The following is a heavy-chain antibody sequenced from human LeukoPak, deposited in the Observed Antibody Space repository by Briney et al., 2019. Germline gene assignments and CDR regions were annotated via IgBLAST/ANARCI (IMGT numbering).Heavy chain of an antibody. CDR3: ATVGYCSGGSCYGMDV. Sequence: GVSVKVSCKVSGYTLTELSMHWVRQAPGKGLEWMGGFDPEDGETIYALKFQGRVTMTEDTSTDTAYMELSSLRSEDTAVYYCATVGYCSGGSCYGMDVWGQGTTVTVSS. CDR1: GYTLTELS. J-gene: IGHJ6*02. V-gene: IGHV1-24*01. D-gene: IGHD2-15*01. CDR2: FDPEDGET.